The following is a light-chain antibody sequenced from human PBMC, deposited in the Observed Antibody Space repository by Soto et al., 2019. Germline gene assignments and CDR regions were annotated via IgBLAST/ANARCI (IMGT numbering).Light chain of an antibody. CDR2: EVS. Sequence: QSALTQPASVSGSPGQSITISCTGTSSDVGGYNYVSWFQQHPGKAPKLIIYEVSNRPSGISNRFSGSKSGNTASLTISGLQAEDEADYYCSSYKHSVLYVFGSGTKVTVL. CDR1: SSDVGGYNY. V-gene: IGLV2-14*01. J-gene: IGLJ1*01. CDR3: SSYKHSVLYV.